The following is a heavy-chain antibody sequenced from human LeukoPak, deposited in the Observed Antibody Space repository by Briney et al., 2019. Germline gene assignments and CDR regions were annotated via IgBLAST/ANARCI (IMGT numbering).Heavy chain of an antibody. V-gene: IGHV3-23*01. D-gene: IGHD2-15*01. Sequence: GGSLRLSCAASGFTFSSYAMSWVRQAPGKGLEWVSAISGSGGSTYYADSVKGRFTISRDNSKNTLYLQMNSLRAEDTAVYYCAKAQGYCSGGSCYSGYNFDYWGQGTLVTVSS. CDR2: ISGSGGST. J-gene: IGHJ4*02. CDR1: GFTFSSYA. CDR3: AKAQGYCSGGSCYSGYNFDY.